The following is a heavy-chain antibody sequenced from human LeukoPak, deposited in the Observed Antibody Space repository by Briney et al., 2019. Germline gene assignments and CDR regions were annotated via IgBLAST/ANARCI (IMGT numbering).Heavy chain of an antibody. CDR3: ATGAYGPGFVDY. J-gene: IGHJ4*02. CDR2: ISSNGDSI. D-gene: IGHD5-12*01. V-gene: IGHV3-64*01. Sequence: GGSLRLSCAASGFTFSSHAMHWVRQAPGKGLDYVSGISSNGDSIYYAKSVKGRLTTSRDNSKNTPYLQMGSLRAEDMAVYYCATGAYGPGFVDYWGQGTLVTVSS. CDR1: GFTFSSHA.